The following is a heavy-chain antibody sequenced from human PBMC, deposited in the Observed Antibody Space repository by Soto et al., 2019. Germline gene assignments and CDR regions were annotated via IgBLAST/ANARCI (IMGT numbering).Heavy chain of an antibody. V-gene: IGHV4-34*01. J-gene: IGHJ5*02. D-gene: IGHD6-19*01. CDR3: ARGSPAGKIPQPNTWFDP. Sequence: SETLSLTCAVYGGSFSGYYWSWIRQPPGKGLEWIGEINHSGSTNYNPSLKSRVTISVDTSKNQFSLKLSSVTAADTAVYYCARGSPAGKIPQPNTWFDPWGQGNLVTVSS. CDR1: GGSFSGYY. CDR2: INHSGST.